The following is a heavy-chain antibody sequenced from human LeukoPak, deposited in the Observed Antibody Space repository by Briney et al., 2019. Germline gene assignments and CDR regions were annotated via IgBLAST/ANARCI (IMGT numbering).Heavy chain of an antibody. CDR1: GFTFSSYA. V-gene: IGHV3-23*01. CDR2: ISGSGGST. CDR3: AKDRHRGGSYGNSPNY. J-gene: IGHJ4*02. D-gene: IGHD3-10*01. Sequence: PGGSLRLSCAASGFTFSSYAMSWVRQAPGKGLEWVSAISGSGGSTYYADSVKGRFTISRDNSKNTLYLQMNSLRAEDTAVYYCAKDRHRGGSYGNSPNYWGQGTLVTVSS.